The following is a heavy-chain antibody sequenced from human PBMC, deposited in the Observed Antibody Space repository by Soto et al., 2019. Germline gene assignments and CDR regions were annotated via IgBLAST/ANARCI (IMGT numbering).Heavy chain of an antibody. Sequence: PGESLKISCKVSGYSFTSYWISWVRQMPGKGLEWMGRIDPSDSYTNYSPSFQGHVTISADKSISTAYLQWSSLKASDTAMYYCASYYGDYPYYFDYWGQGTLVTVSS. J-gene: IGHJ4*02. D-gene: IGHD4-17*01. CDR3: ASYYGDYPYYFDY. CDR2: IDPSDSYT. V-gene: IGHV5-10-1*01. CDR1: GYSFTSYW.